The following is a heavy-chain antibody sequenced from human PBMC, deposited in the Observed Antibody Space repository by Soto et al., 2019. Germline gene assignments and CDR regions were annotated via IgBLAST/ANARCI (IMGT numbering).Heavy chain of an antibody. CDR3: ARHRGGRCDY. D-gene: IGHD2-15*01. Sequence: PGESLKISCKASGYSFVTYLIGWVRQMPGKGLEWMGIIYPGDSDTRYSPSFQGQVTISADKSITTAYLQWSSLKASDTAMYYCARHRGGRCDYWGRGTLVTVSS. CDR1: GYSFVTYL. J-gene: IGHJ4*02. V-gene: IGHV5-51*01. CDR2: IYPGDSDT.